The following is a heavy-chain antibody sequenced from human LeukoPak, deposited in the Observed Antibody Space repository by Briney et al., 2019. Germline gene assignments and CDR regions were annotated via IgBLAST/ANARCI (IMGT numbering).Heavy chain of an antibody. D-gene: IGHD5-18*01. CDR3: GNLNTPMAY. CDR1: GFTFTGYW. J-gene: IGHJ4*02. Sequence: GGSLRLSCAASGFTFTGYWMHWVRQAPGKGLVWVSRINSDGSSTNYADSVKGRFTISRDNAKNTLLLQMNSLRDEDTAVYYCGNLNTPMAYWGQGALVTVSS. V-gene: IGHV3-74*01. CDR2: INSDGSST.